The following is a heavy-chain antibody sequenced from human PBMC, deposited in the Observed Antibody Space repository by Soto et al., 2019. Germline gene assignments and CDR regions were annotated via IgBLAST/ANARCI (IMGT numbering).Heavy chain of an antibody. CDR3: ASALLDYGDYYFDY. Sequence: SETLYLTCTVSGGSISIYYWIWIRQPAGKGLEWIGRIYISGSTNYNPSLESRVTMSVDTSKNQFSLKLRSVTAADTAVYYCASALLDYGDYYFDYWGQGTLVTVSS. J-gene: IGHJ4*02. CDR2: IYISGST. CDR1: GGSISIYY. D-gene: IGHD4-17*01. V-gene: IGHV4-4*07.